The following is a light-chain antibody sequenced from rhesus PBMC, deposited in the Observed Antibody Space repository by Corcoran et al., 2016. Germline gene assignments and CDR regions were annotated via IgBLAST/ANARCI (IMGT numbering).Light chain of an antibody. V-gene: IGLV1-60*01. CDR1: RSNIGNNG. Sequence: QSVLTQPPSASEAARKSVTISCSGGRSNIGNNGVSWYQQFPETAPKLLMYYNDRRASGVSDRFSGSKSGSSASLAISGLQTEDEANYYCAAWEDSPGAYIFGAGTRLTVL. CDR3: AAWEDSPGAYI. CDR2: YND. J-gene: IGLJ1*01.